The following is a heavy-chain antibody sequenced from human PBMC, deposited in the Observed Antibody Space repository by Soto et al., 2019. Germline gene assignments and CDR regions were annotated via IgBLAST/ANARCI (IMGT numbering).Heavy chain of an antibody. CDR1: GFTFSTYA. CDR2: ITTSGGNT. CDR3: AGRYCTNGVCYTNYYSYIDA. V-gene: IGHV3-23*01. D-gene: IGHD2-8*01. Sequence: EVQLLESGGGLVQPGGSLRLCCAASGFTFSTYAMSWVRQAPGKGLEWVSTITTSGGNTYYADSVHGRFTISRDNSKPPLYLQIHSLRAEDTAVYYCAGRYCTNGVCYTNYYSYIDAWGKGTTVTVSS. J-gene: IGHJ6*03.